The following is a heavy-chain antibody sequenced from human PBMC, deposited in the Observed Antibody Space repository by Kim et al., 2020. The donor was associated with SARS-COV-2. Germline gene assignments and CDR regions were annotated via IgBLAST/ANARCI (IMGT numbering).Heavy chain of an antibody. V-gene: IGHV3-11*06. Sequence: GGSLRLSCAASGFIFSDYCMGWVRQAPGKGLEWASYIRSNGGYTNYADSVKGRFTISRDNAKNSLYLQMNSLRAEDTAVYYCARLHTWKHYNVDYWGRGTLVTVST. CDR1: GFIFSDYC. CDR3: ARLHTWKHYNVDY. CDR2: IRSNGGYT. D-gene: IGHD1-1*01. J-gene: IGHJ4*02.